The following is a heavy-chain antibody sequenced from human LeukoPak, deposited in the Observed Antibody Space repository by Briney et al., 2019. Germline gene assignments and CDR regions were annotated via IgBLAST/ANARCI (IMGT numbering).Heavy chain of an antibody. V-gene: IGHV3-30*03. CDR1: GFTFSSYS. CDR2: ISYDGSNK. J-gene: IGHJ4*02. D-gene: IGHD1-26*01. CDR3: ARVEGGPSDY. Sequence: GGSLRLSCAASGFTFSSYSMNWVRQAPGKGLEWVAVISYDGSNKYYADSVKGRFTISRDNSKNTLYLQMNSLRAEDTAVYYCARVEGGPSDYWGQGTLVTVSS.